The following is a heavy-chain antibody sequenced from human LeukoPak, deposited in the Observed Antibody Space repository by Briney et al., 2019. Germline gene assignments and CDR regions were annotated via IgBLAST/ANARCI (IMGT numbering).Heavy chain of an antibody. CDR2: FDPEDGET. V-gene: IGHV1-24*01. J-gene: IGHJ4*02. CDR1: GYTLTELS. D-gene: IGHD3-22*01. Sequence: GASVKVSCKVSGYTLTELSMHWARQAPGKGLEWMGGFDPEDGETTYAQKFQGRVTMTEDTSTDTAYMELSSLRSEDTAVYYCATRKYDSSGYYYRFFDYWGQGTLVTVSS. CDR3: ATRKYDSSGYYYRFFDY.